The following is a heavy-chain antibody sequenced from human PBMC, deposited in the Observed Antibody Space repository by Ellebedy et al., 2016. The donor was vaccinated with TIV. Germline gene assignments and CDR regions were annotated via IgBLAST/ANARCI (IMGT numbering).Heavy chain of an antibody. CDR2: IYPGDSDT. CDR1: GYSFTSYW. D-gene: IGHD2-2*01. CDR3: ARQYCSSTSCYVDAFDI. V-gene: IGHV5-51*01. Sequence: GESLKISXKGSGYSFTSYWIGWVRQMPGKGLEWMGIIYPGDSDTRYSPSFQGQVTISADKSISTAYLQWSSLKASDTAMYYCARQYCSSTSCYVDAFDIWGQGTMVTVSS. J-gene: IGHJ3*02.